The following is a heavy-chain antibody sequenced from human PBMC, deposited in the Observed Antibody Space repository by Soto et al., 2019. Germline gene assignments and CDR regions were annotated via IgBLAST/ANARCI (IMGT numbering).Heavy chain of an antibody. V-gene: IGHV3-7*01. J-gene: IGHJ4*02. Sequence: PGGSLRLSCAASGFTFSTYWMDWVRQTPGKGLEWVANINQDGSEKNYVDSVKGRFTISRDNAKNSLYLQMSSLTAEDSALYYCSRSLNSWGQGTLVTVS. CDR3: SRSLNS. CDR2: INQDGSEK. CDR1: GFTFSTYW.